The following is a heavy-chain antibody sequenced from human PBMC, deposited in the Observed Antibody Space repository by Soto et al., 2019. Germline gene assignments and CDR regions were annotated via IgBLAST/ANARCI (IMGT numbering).Heavy chain of an antibody. CDR3: ARVERGTATTVVDAFDI. J-gene: IGHJ3*02. V-gene: IGHV4-34*01. Sequence: QVQLQQWGAGLLKPSETLSLTCAVFGGSVNSGNYYWSWIRQPPGKGLEWIGDVSHSGGTHFNPSLQSRVTISVDTSKIQFSLKMSSVTAADTALYYCARVERGTATTVVDAFDIWGPGTMVTVSS. CDR1: GGSVNSGNYY. CDR2: VSHSGGT. D-gene: IGHD1-1*01.